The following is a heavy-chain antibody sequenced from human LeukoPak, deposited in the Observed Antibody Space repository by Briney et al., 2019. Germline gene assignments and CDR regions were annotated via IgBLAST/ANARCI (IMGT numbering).Heavy chain of an antibody. V-gene: IGHV4-61*02. Sequence: PSETLSLTCTVSGGSIGSGSYYWSWIRQPAGKGLEWIGRIYTSGSTNYNPSLNSRVSMSVDTSKNQFSLKLSSVTAADTAVYYCARAMGSVLLWFGELLDYWGQGTLVTVSS. CDR2: IYTSGST. D-gene: IGHD3-10*01. J-gene: IGHJ4*02. CDR3: ARAMGSVLLWFGELLDY. CDR1: GGSIGSGSYY.